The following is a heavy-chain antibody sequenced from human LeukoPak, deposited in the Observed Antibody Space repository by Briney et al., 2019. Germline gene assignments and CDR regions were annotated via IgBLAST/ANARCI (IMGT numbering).Heavy chain of an antibody. D-gene: IGHD3-22*01. V-gene: IGHV3-9*01. CDR2: ISWNSGSI. CDR1: GFTFDDYA. CDR3: AKDARRYYYDSSGYHDY. J-gene: IGHJ4*02. Sequence: GGSLRLSCAASGFTFDDYAMHWVRQAPGKGLEWVSGISWNSGSIDYADSVEGRFTISRDNAKNSLYLQMNSLRAEDTALYYCAKDARRYYYDSSGYHDYWGQGTLVTVSS.